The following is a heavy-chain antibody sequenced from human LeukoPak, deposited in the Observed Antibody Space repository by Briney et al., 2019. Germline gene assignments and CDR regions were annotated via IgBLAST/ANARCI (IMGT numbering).Heavy chain of an antibody. V-gene: IGHV1-2*02. CDR3: ARPIAGSSSWYVEAFAI. Sequence: AAVKVSCKASGYTFTGYYMHWERQAPGQGLEWMGWINPNSGGTNYAQKFQGRVTMTRDTSVSTAYMELSRLRSDDTAVYYCARPIAGSSSWYVEAFAIWGQGTMVTLSS. CDR1: GYTFTGYY. D-gene: IGHD6-13*01. CDR2: INPNSGGT. J-gene: IGHJ3*02.